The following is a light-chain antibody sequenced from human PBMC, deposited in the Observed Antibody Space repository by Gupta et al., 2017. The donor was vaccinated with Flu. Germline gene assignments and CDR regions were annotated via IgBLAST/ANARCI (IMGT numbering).Light chain of an antibody. V-gene: IGLV3-25*02. CDR1: GLAKRY. Sequence: SFELTQSPSVSVSPGQTARLTCSGDGLAKRYAFWYQQKPGQAPVVVIYKDSERPSGIPERFSGSSSGTTVTLTISGVQAEDEADYYCQSADSSGTFWVFGGGTKLTVL. CDR2: KDS. J-gene: IGLJ3*02. CDR3: QSADSSGTFWV.